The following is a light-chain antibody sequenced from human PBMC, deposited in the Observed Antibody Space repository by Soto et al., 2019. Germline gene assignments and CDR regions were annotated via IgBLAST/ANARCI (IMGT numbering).Light chain of an antibody. V-gene: IGKV3D-15*01. CDR2: DAS. J-gene: IGKJ1*01. CDR1: QSVGSY. CDR3: QHYNHWLWT. Sequence: TLSCRASQSVGSYLAWYQHKPGQAPRLLISDASNRATGIPARFSGSGSGTEFTLTISSLQSEDSAVYYCQHYNHWLWTFGQGTKVDI.